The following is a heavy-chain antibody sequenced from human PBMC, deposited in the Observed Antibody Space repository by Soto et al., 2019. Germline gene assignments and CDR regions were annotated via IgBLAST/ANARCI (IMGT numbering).Heavy chain of an antibody. CDR3: AKDPGYDYHFDY. CDR2: ISYDGSNK. J-gene: IGHJ4*02. Sequence: QVQLVESGGGVVQPGRSLRLSCAASGFTFSSYGMHWVRQAPGKGLEWVAVISYDGSNKYYADSVKGRFTISRDNSKNTLYLQMNSLRAEDTAVYYCAKDPGYDYHFDYWGQGTLVTVSS. CDR1: GFTFSSYG. D-gene: IGHD3-22*01. V-gene: IGHV3-30*18.